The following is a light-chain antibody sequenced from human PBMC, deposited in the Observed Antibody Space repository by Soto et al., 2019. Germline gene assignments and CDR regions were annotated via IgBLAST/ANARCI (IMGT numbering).Light chain of an antibody. V-gene: IGLV2-14*01. J-gene: IGLJ1*01. CDR1: SSDVGGYNY. Sequence: QSALTQPASVSGSPGQSITISCTGTSSDVGGYNYVSWYQQHPGKAPKLMIYEVSNRPSGVSNRFSGSKSGNTASLTISGLQAEDEADYYCSSYTSSRDVFGPGTNVTVL. CDR3: SSYTSSRDV. CDR2: EVS.